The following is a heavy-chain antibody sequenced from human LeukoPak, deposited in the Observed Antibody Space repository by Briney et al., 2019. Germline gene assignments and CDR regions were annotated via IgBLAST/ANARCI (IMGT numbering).Heavy chain of an antibody. J-gene: IGHJ4*02. CDR2: IYHSGST. V-gene: IGHV4-4*02. CDR3: ASSIAVAGTLDY. CDR1: GGSISSSSW. Sequence: PSETLSLTCAVSGGSISSSSWWSWVRQPPGKGLEWIGEIYHSGSTNYNPSLKSRVTISVDKSKNQFSLKLSSVTAADTAVYYCASSIAVAGTLDYWGQGTLVTVSS. D-gene: IGHD6-19*01.